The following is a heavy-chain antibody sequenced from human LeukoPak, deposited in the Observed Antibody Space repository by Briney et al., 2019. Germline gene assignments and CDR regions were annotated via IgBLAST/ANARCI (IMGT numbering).Heavy chain of an antibody. V-gene: IGHV4-59*01. CDR1: GGSISSYY. Sequence: SETLSLTCTVSGGSISSYYWSWIRQPPGKGLEWIGYIYYSGSTNYNPSLKSRVTISVDTSKNQFSLKLSSVTAADTAVYYCARMSPFSPNYDFWSGYLDAFDIWGQGTMVTVSS. D-gene: IGHD3-3*01. J-gene: IGHJ3*02. CDR2: IYYSGST. CDR3: ARMSPFSPNYDFWSGYLDAFDI.